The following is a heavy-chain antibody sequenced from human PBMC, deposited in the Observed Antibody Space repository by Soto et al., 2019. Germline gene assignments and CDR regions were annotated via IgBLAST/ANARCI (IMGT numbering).Heavy chain of an antibody. V-gene: IGHV3-23*01. CDR1: GFNFNNYA. CDR2: ISSSGGTT. D-gene: IGHD3-16*01. CDR3: ATFMKATGPGWGRAPEY. J-gene: IGHJ4*02. Sequence: LSCATSGFNFNNYAMSWVRQAPGERLEWVSFISSSGGTTYYADSVKGRFTISRDNSRNTVFLQMNTLGAEDTAIYYCATFMKATGPGWGRAPEYWGQGTRVTVSS.